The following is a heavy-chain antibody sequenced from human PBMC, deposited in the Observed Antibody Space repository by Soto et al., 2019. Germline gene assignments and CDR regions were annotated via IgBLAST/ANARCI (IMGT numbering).Heavy chain of an antibody. V-gene: IGHV1-18*01. CDR3: ARGRYGDY. D-gene: IGHD1-1*01. Sequence: QVHLVQSGAEVKKPGASVKVSCKGSGYAFTTYGITWVRQAPGQGLEWRGWISAHNGNTNYAQKLQGRVTVTRDTSTSAAYMELRGLISDDTAVYYCARGRYGDYWGQGALVTVSS. CDR2: ISAHNGNT. J-gene: IGHJ4*02. CDR1: GYAFTTYG.